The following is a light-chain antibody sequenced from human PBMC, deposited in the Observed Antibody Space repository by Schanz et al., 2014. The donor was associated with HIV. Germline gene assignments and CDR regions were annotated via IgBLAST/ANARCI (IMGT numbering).Light chain of an antibody. CDR3: QQLNSYPL. CDR2: AAS. Sequence: DIQMTQSPSSLSASVGDRVTITCRASQDIGNSLAWYQQHPGKVPKLLIYAASTLHSGVPSRFTGSGSGTEFTLTISSLQPDDFATYYCQQLNSYPLFGPGTKVDIK. CDR1: QDIGNS. J-gene: IGKJ3*01. V-gene: IGKV1-27*01.